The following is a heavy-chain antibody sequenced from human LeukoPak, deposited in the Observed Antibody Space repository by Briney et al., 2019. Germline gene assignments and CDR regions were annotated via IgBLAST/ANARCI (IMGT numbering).Heavy chain of an antibody. CDR2: IFGSGGSA. D-gene: IGHD2-15*01. J-gene: IGHJ4*02. CDR1: GFAFNSYA. V-gene: IGHV3-23*01. CDR3: GKTTVGYSSGRYPGWPVDY. Sequence: GGFLRLSCVASGFAFNSYAMYWVRQAPGKGLEWISGIFGSGGSAHYADSVKGRFTISRDNSKNTVYLQLDSLRVEDTAVYYCGKTTVGYSSGRYPGWPVDYWGQGALVTVSS.